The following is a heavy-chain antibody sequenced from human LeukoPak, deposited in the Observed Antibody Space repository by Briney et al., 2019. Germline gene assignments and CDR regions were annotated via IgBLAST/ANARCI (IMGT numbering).Heavy chain of an antibody. J-gene: IGHJ4*02. CDR1: GFTFSSYS. D-gene: IGHD3-3*01. V-gene: IGHV3-48*01. CDR2: ISSSSSTI. Sequence: GGSLRLSCAASGFTFSSYSMNWVRQAPGKGLEWVSYISSSSSTIYYADSVKGRFTISRDNAKNSLYLQMNSLRAEDTVVYYCARGSGNYDFWNRGYYFDYWGQGTLVTVSS. CDR3: ARGSGNYDFWNRGYYFDY.